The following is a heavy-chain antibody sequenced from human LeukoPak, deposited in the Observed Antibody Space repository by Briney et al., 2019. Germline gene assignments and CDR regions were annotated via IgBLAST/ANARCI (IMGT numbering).Heavy chain of an antibody. CDR1: GGSISSYY. V-gene: IGHV4-59*04. CDR2: VHYSGSI. CDR3: ATIAVVRGRNSFDS. D-gene: IGHD3-10*01. Sequence: SETLSLTCTVSGGSISSYYWAWIRQPPGKGLEWIGSVHYSGSIYYNPSLKSRVTMSLDTSKNQLSLTLTPVTAADTAVYYCATIAVVRGRNSFDSWGQGTLVTVSS. J-gene: IGHJ5*01.